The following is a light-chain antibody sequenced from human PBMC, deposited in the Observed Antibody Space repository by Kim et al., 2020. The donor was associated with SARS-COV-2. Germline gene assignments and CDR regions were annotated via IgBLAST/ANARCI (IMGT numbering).Light chain of an antibody. CDR3: QQHGSAPWT. CDR1: QSVSSND. CDR2: DAS. J-gene: IGKJ1*01. V-gene: IGKV3-20*01. Sequence: PGERATLSCRASQSVSSNDLAWYQQKPGQAPRLLIYDASRRATGIADRFSGSGSGTDFTLTISRLEPEDFAVYHCQQHGSAPWTFGQGTKVDIK.